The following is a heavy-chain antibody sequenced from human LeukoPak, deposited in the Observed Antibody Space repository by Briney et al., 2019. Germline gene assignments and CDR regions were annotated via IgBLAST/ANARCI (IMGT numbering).Heavy chain of an antibody. CDR3: ARGLLVGASFDY. CDR2: ISSSSSYI. Sequence: GGSLRLSCAASGFTFSSYSMNWVRQAPGKGLEWVSSISSSSSYIYYGDSVKGRFTISRDNAKNSLYLKMSSLRAEDTAVYYCARGLLVGASFDYWGQGTLVTVSS. V-gene: IGHV3-21*01. J-gene: IGHJ4*02. CDR1: GFTFSSYS. D-gene: IGHD1-26*01.